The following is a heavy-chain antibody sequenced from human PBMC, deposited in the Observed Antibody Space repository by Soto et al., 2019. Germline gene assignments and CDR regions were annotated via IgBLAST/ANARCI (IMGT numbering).Heavy chain of an antibody. Sequence: PGGSLRLSCTASGFTFGDYAMSWFRQAPGKGLEWVGFIRSKAYGGTTEYAASVKGRFTISRDDSKSIAYLQMNSLKTEDTAVYYCTSVGSLYDDYYDSSGYSFWFDPWGQGTLVTVSS. D-gene: IGHD3-22*01. CDR3: TSVGSLYDDYYDSSGYSFWFDP. V-gene: IGHV3-49*03. CDR1: GFTFGDYA. J-gene: IGHJ5*02. CDR2: IRSKAYGGTT.